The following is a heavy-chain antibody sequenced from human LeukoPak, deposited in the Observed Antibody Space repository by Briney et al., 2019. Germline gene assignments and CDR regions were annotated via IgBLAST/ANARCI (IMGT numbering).Heavy chain of an antibody. CDR1: GFTFSSYE. CDR3: ARGRRGDYGRDAFDI. V-gene: IGHV3-30*04. J-gene: IGHJ3*02. Sequence: GGSLRLSCAASGFTFSSYEMNWVRQAPGKGLEWVAVISYDGSNKYYADSVKGRFTISRDNSKNTLYLQMNSLRAEDTAVYYCARGRRGDYGRDAFDIWGQGTMVTVSS. CDR2: ISYDGSNK. D-gene: IGHD4-17*01.